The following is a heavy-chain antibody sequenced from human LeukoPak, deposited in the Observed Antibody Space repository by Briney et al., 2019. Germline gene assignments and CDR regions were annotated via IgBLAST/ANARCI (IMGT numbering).Heavy chain of an antibody. CDR2: INLDGTKK. CDR3: ANTGFDP. J-gene: IGHJ5*02. Sequence: GGSLRLSCAASRFYFSNYWMSWVRQTPGKWLEWLANINLDGTKKYYVDSVNGRFTISRDNVRNSLYLQMNSLRAEDTAVYYCANTGFDPWGQGTLVTVSS. V-gene: IGHV3-7*01. CDR1: RFYFSNYW.